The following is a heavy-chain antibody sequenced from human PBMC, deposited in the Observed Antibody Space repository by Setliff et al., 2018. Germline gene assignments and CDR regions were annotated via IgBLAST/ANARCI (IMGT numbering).Heavy chain of an antibody. CDR2: INTGGGSA. D-gene: IGHD6-13*01. CDR1: GYTFTSYY. Sequence: GASVTVSCKASGYTFTSYYMYWVRQAPGQGLEWMGTINTGGGSASLVDQFQGRVTMTRDTSTSTIYLELNSLTSDDMAVYYCARGGVAAAGRKGVFEYWGQGTLVTVSS. CDR3: ARGGVAAAGRKGVFEY. J-gene: IGHJ4*02. V-gene: IGHV1-46*01.